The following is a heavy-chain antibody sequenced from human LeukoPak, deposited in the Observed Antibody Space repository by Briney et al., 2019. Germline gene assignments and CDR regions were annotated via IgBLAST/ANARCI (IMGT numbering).Heavy chain of an antibody. V-gene: IGHV4-39*01. Sequence: SQTLSLTCTLAGRSISSSCYYWGWLRDPPGKGLEGIGSIYYSGSTYYNPSLKSRVTISVDTSKNQFSLKLSSVTAADTAVYYCARHGIAAADYWGQGTLVTVSS. CDR1: GRSISSSCYY. CDR3: ARHGIAAADY. J-gene: IGHJ4*02. CDR2: IYYSGST. D-gene: IGHD6-13*01.